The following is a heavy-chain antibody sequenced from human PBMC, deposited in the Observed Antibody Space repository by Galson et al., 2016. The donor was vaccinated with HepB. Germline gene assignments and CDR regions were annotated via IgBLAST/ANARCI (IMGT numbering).Heavy chain of an antibody. V-gene: IGHV3-23*01. CDR1: GFTFSSNA. CDR2: ISGSGGST. Sequence: SLRLSCAASGFTFSSNAMTWVRQAPGKGLEWVSGISGSGGSTYYAESVKGRFTISRDNSKNTLYLQMKRLRVEDTAIYYCATQKYYDILTGIPGNWFDPWGQGTLVTVSS. J-gene: IGHJ5*02. CDR3: ATQKYYDILTGIPGNWFDP. D-gene: IGHD3-9*01.